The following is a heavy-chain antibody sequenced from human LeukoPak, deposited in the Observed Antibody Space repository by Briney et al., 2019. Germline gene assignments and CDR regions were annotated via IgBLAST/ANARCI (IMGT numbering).Heavy chain of an antibody. CDR1: GFTFSIYA. CDR2: IPYDGNNK. D-gene: IGHD4-17*01. V-gene: IGHV3-30*04. J-gene: IGHJ6*02. Sequence: GGSLRLSCAASGFTFSIYAMHWVRQAPGKGLEGVAVIPYDGNNKYYADSVKGRVTISRDNSKKTLYLQMNSLRSEDTAVYYCARTYDYYFYGMDVWGQGTTVTVSS. CDR3: ARTYDYYFYGMDV.